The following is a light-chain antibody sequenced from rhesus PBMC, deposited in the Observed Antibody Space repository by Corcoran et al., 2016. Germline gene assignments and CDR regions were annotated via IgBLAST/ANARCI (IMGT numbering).Light chain of an antibody. CDR1: QSVSSY. Sequence: QVILTQSPATLSLSPGERATLSCRASQSVSSYLAWYQQKPGQAPRHLIDGASSRGNGIPDRFSGSGSGTDFTLTISSLEPEDVGVYHCYQHSSGYSFGQGTKVEIK. CDR2: GAS. CDR3: YQHSSGYS. J-gene: IGKJ2*01. V-gene: IGKV3-10*01.